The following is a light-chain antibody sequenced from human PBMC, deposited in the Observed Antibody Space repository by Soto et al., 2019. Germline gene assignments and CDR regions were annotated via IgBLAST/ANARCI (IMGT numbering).Light chain of an antibody. CDR1: QSVSSTY. CDR3: QQYGRSSLT. V-gene: IGKV3-20*01. J-gene: IGKJ3*01. CDR2: GAS. Sequence: EIVLTQSPGTLSLSPGERATLSCRASQSVSSTYLAWYQQKPGQAPRLLIYGASSRASGIPDRSSGSGSGTDFTLTISRLDPEDFAVYYCQQYGRSSLTFGPGTKVDIK.